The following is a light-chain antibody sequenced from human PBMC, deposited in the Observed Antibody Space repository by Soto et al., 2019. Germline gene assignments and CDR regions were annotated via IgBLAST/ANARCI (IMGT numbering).Light chain of an antibody. CDR3: SSYTSSSTLDV. CDR2: DVS. Sequence: SALTQPASVSGSPGQSITISCTGTSSDVGGYNYVSWYQQHPGKAPKLMIYDVSNRPSGVSNRFSGSKSGNKASLTISGLQAEDEADYYCSSYTSSSTLDVFGTGTKLTVL. CDR1: SSDVGGYNY. J-gene: IGLJ1*01. V-gene: IGLV2-14*01.